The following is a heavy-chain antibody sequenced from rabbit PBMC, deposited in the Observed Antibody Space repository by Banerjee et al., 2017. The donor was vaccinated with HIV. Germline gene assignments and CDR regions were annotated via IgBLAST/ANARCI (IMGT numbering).Heavy chain of an antibody. CDR3: ARDLAGVIGWNFDL. CDR2: IYAGSSGST. V-gene: IGHV1S45*01. D-gene: IGHD4-1*01. J-gene: IGHJ4*01. Sequence: EESGGDLVKPEGSLTLTCTASGFSFSSNYWICWVRRAPGKGLEWIACIYAGSSGSTYYASWAKGRFTISRTSSTTVSLQMTSLTAADTATYFCARDLAGVIGWNFDLWGQGTLVTVS. CDR1: GFSFSSNYW.